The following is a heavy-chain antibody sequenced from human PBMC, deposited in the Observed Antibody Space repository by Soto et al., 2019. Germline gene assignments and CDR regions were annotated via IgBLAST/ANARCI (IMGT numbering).Heavy chain of an antibody. CDR2: IYPGDSDT. D-gene: IGHD4-17*01. CDR1: GYSFTSYW. J-gene: IGHJ3*02. V-gene: IGHV5-51*01. Sequence: PGESLKISCKGSGYSFTSYWIGWVRQMPGKGLEWMGIIYPGDSDTRYSPSFQGQVTISADKSISTAYLQWSSLKASDTAMYYCARLSNYDYGDYVNGAFDIWGQGTMVTVSS. CDR3: ARLSNYDYGDYVNGAFDI.